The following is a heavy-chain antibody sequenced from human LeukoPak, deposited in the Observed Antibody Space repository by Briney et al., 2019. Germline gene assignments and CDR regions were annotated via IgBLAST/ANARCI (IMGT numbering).Heavy chain of an antibody. V-gene: IGHV3-7*04. CDR3: ARVLFGDPWFTL. Sequence: PGGSLRLSCEASGFIFSKYWMAWVRQAPGKGLEWVANIKQDGSDKYYEDSVKGRFNISRDNAKNSVFLQMNSLRAEDTAEYYCARVLFGDPWFTLWGQGTLVTVSS. CDR1: GFIFSKYW. CDR2: IKQDGSDK. J-gene: IGHJ4*02. D-gene: IGHD3-10*01.